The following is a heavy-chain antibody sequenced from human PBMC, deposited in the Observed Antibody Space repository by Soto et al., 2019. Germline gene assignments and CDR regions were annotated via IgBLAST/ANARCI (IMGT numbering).Heavy chain of an antibody. D-gene: IGHD3-3*01. CDR3: ARHFFRITIFGVVIMGYGMDV. CDR1: GGSISSSSYY. Sequence: QLQLQESGPGLVKPSETLSLTCTVSGGSISSSSYYWGWIRQPPGKGLEWIGSIYYSGSTYYNLSLKSRVTISVDTSKNQFSLKLSSVTAADTAVYYCARHFFRITIFGVVIMGYGMDVWGQGTTVTVSS. J-gene: IGHJ6*02. V-gene: IGHV4-39*01. CDR2: IYYSGST.